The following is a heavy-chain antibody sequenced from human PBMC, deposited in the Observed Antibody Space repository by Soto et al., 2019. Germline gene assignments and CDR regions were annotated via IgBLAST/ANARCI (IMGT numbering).Heavy chain of an antibody. CDR1: GGSISSGDYY. V-gene: IGHV4-30-4*01. CDR2: IYYRGST. CDR3: ARVALTMIVVVTPDAFDI. D-gene: IGHD3-22*01. J-gene: IGHJ3*02. Sequence: QVQLQESGPGLVKPSQTLSLTCTVSGGSISSGDYYWSWIRQPPGKGLEWIGYIYYRGSTYYNPSLKSRVTISVVTSKNQVSLKLSSVTAADTAVYYCARVALTMIVVVTPDAFDIWGQGTMVTVSS.